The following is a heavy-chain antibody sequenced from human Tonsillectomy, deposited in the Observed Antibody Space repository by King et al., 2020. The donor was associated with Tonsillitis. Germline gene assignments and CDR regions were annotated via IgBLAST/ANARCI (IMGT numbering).Heavy chain of an antibody. V-gene: IGHV3-13*01. D-gene: IGHD3-16*02. CDR3: MTRYRGH. J-gene: IGHJ4*02. CDR1: GFTFNRYD. Sequence: VQLVQSGGGLVQPGGSLRLSCAASGFTFNRYDMHWVRQAPGKGLEWVSAIGVGGDTYYLGSVKGRFTISRENAKNSLYLQMNSLRADDSGIYYCMTRYRGHWGQGTPVTVSS. CDR2: IGVGGDT.